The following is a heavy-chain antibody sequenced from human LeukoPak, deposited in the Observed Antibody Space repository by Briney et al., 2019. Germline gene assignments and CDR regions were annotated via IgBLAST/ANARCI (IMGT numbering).Heavy chain of an antibody. V-gene: IGHV3-48*03. CDR3: ARHGLGFLEWTIDY. CDR2: ISSSGSTI. J-gene: IGHJ4*02. D-gene: IGHD3-3*01. CDR1: GFTFSSYE. Sequence: PGGSLRLSCAASGFTFSSYEMNWVRQAPGKGLEWVSYISSSGSTIYYADSLKGRFTISRDNAKNSLYLQVNSLRAEDTAVYYCARHGLGFLEWTIDYWGQGTLVTVSS.